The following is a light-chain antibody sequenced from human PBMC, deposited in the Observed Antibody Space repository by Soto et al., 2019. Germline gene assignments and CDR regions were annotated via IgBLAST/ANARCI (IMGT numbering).Light chain of an antibody. J-gene: IGKJ2*01. Sequence: EIVLTQSPGNLSLSPGERATLSCRASQSVRSSYLAWFQQKPGQATRLLFYGASSRAPGIPDRFSGSESGTDFTLTISRLEPEDFAVYYCQQYGSTPKTFGQGTKLEIK. CDR3: QQYGSTPKT. CDR1: QSVRSSY. V-gene: IGKV3-20*01. CDR2: GAS.